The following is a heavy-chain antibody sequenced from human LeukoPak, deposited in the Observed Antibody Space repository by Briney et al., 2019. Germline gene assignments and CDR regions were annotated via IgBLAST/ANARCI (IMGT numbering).Heavy chain of an antibody. J-gene: IGHJ4*02. CDR3: AKDTNFLHYFDY. CDR2: IRYDGSNK. V-gene: IGHV3-30*02. D-gene: IGHD2-2*01. CDR1: GFTFSSYG. Sequence: GGSLRLSCAASGFTFSSYGMHWVRQAPGKGLEWVAFIRYDGSNKYYADSVKGRFTITRDNSKNTLYLQMNSLRAEDTAVYYCAKDTNFLHYFDYWGQGTLVTVSS.